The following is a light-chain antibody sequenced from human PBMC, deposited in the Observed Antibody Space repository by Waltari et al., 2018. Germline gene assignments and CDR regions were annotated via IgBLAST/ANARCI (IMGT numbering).Light chain of an antibody. J-gene: IGLJ3*02. Sequence: QSALTQPRSVSGSPGQSVTISCTGTTIAVGTYNYISWYQHHPGKAPKLMIYDVSKRPSGVPDRFSGSKSGNTASLSISGLQAEDEADYYCCSYTGSYTLVFGGGTKLTVL. CDR2: DVS. CDR1: TIAVGTYNY. V-gene: IGLV2-11*01. CDR3: CSYTGSYTLV.